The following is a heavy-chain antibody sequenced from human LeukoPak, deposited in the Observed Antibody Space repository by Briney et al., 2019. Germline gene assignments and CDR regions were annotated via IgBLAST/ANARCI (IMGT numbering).Heavy chain of an antibody. V-gene: IGHV3-23*01. CDR1: GFTFSSYA. CDR3: ATSTLPWIQPGYYYMDV. CDR2: ISGSGGST. J-gene: IGHJ6*03. D-gene: IGHD5-18*01. Sequence: TGGSLRLSCAASGFTFSSYAMSWVRQAPGKGLAWVSAISGSGGSTYYADSVKGRFTISRDNSKNTLYLQMNSLRAEDTAVYYCATSTLPWIQPGYYYMDVWGKGTTVTVSS.